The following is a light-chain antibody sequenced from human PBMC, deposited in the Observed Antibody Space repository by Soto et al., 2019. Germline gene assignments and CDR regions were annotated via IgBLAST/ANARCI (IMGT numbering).Light chain of an antibody. CDR2: AAS. CDR3: QLYGSSPPRYT. V-gene: IGKV3-20*01. CDR1: QSVSSSY. Sequence: ESVLTQSPGTLSLSPGERATLSCRASQSVSSSYLAWYQQKSGQAPRLLIYAASTRATGIPDRFSGGGSGTDFTLTISRLEPEDFAVYFCQLYGSSPPRYTFGQGTKLEIK. J-gene: IGKJ2*01.